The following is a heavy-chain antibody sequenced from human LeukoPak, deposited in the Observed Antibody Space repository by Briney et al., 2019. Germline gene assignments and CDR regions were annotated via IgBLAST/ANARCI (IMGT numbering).Heavy chain of an antibody. CDR1: GFTFSDHY. J-gene: IGHJ6*02. CDR2: ISTSGSTI. V-gene: IGHV3-11*01. CDR3: AKATYYYASGVTSLGMDV. Sequence: GGSLRLSCAASGFTFSDHYMSWIRQAPGKGLECVSYISTSGSTIYYADSMKGRFTISRDNAKNSLFLQMNSLRAEDTAVYYCAKATYYYASGVTSLGMDVWGQGTTVTVSS. D-gene: IGHD3-10*01.